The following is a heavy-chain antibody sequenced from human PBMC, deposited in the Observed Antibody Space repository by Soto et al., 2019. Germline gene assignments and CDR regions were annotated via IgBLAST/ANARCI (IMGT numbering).Heavy chain of an antibody. CDR3: AKDPSYYGGNLRGSYFDY. CDR2: IGGSGGRT. D-gene: IGHD2-21*01. Sequence: GGSLRLSCAASGFTFSTCAMSWVRQAPGKGLEWVSSIGGSGGRTYQADSVKGRFTISRDDSKNTLYLQMNSLRAEDTAVYFCAKDPSYYGGNLRGSYFDYWGQGTLVTVSS. V-gene: IGHV3-23*01. J-gene: IGHJ4*02. CDR1: GFTFSTCA.